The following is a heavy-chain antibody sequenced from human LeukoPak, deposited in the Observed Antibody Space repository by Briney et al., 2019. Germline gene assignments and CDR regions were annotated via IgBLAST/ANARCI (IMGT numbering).Heavy chain of an antibody. V-gene: IGHV4-39*01. D-gene: IGHD1-14*01. J-gene: IGHJ4*02. Sequence: SETLSLTCTVSGVSISSGTYFWGWIRQPPGECLEWVGSIFYSGATYYNPSLKSRATISVDTSKKQFSLKLNSVTAADTAVYYCARHGHKNEYNSPGVDYWGQGTLVTVSS. CDR2: IFYSGAT. CDR1: GVSISSGTYF. CDR3: ARHGHKNEYNSPGVDY.